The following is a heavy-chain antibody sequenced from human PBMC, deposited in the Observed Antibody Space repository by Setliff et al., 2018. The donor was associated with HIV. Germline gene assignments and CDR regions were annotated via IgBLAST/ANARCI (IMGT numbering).Heavy chain of an antibody. CDR3: AFSLSVYKYDSNDYNGDAFDV. Sequence: SLRLSCQTSGFRFGDSAMSWVRQAPGKGLEWVGFIGSKTYGGTTEYAASVKGRFTISRDDSKRIAYLQMNSLKIEDTAVYYCAFSLSVYKYDSNDYNGDAFDVWGPGTVVTVSS. V-gene: IGHV3-49*04. CDR2: IGSKTYGGTT. J-gene: IGHJ3*01. CDR1: GFRFGDSA. D-gene: IGHD3-22*01.